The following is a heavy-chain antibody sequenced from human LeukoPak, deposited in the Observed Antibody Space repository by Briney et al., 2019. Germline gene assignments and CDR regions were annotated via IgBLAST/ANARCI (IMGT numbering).Heavy chain of an antibody. J-gene: IGHJ3*02. Sequence: PSQTLSLTCTVSGGSISSGDYYWSWIRQPPGKGLEWIGYIYYSGSTYYNPSLKSRVTISVDTSKNQFSLKLSSVTAADTAVYYFARSVAAPLDAFDIWGQGTMVTVSS. CDR1: GGSISSGDYY. CDR2: IYYSGST. D-gene: IGHD2-15*01. CDR3: ARSVAAPLDAFDI. V-gene: IGHV4-30-4*01.